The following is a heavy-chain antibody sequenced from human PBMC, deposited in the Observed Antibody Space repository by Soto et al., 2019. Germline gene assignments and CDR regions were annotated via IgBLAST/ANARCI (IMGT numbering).Heavy chain of an antibody. CDR2: ISSSSSYI. CDR3: AAGHYDFWSGYYYYDYGMDV. Sequence: EVQLVESGGGLVKPGGSLRLSCAASGFTFSSYSMNWVRQAPGKGLEWVSSISSSSSYIYYADSVKGRFTISRDNAKNSLYLQMNSLRAEDTAVYYCAAGHYDFWSGYYYYDYGMDVWGQGTTVTVS. J-gene: IGHJ6*02. D-gene: IGHD3-3*01. V-gene: IGHV3-21*01. CDR1: GFTFSSYS.